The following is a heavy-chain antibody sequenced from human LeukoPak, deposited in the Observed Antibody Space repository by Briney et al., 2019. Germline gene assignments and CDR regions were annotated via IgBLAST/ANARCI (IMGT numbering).Heavy chain of an antibody. V-gene: IGHV4-39*01. CDR3: ARHWAYYCSSSRCEDY. J-gene: IGHJ4*02. Sequence: PSETLSLTCTVSGGSISSSSYYWGWIRQPPGKGLEWIGSIYYSGSTYYNPSLKSRVTISVDTSKNQFSLKLSSVTAADTAVYYCARHWAYYCSSSRCEDYWGQGTLVTVSS. CDR2: IYYSGST. CDR1: GGSISSSSYY. D-gene: IGHD2-2*01.